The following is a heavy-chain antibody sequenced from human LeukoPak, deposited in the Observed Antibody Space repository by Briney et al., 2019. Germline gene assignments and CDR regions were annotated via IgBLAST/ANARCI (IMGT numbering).Heavy chain of an antibody. D-gene: IGHD2-15*01. J-gene: IGHJ4*02. CDR2: VTWDDDN. CDR3: TRGSLEGGFDF. V-gene: IGHV2-5*05. Sequence: SGPTLVNPTQTLTLTCTFSGFSLKTDSGEVRMGWVRQPTGKSLEWLALVTWDDDNRYDPSLRSRLTITKDTSRSQVVLTMSNMDPVDTATYFCTRGSLEGGFDFWGQGALVTVSS. CDR1: GFSLKTDSGEVR.